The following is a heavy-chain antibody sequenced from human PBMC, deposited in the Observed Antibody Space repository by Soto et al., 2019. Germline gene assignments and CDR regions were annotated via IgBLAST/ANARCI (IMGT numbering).Heavy chain of an antibody. V-gene: IGHV3-23*01. Sequence: EVQLLESGGGLVQPGGSLRLSCAASGFPLSTYGMSWVRQAPGKGLEWVSSITGTGGDTYYADSVKGRFTSSRDNSNNMLYLQTKSLRVEDTALYYCARSRGYWYGLDVWGQGTTITVSS. CDR3: ARSRGYWYGLDV. CDR1: GFPLSTYG. J-gene: IGHJ6*02. CDR2: ITGTGGDT.